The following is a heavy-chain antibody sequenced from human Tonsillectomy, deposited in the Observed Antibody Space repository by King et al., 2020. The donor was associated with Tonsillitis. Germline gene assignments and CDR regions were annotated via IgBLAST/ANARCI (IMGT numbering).Heavy chain of an antibody. CDR2: IWSDRSTK. D-gene: IGHD6-13*01. CDR3: ARYSSTWYYDY. J-gene: IGHJ4*02. Sequence: QLVQSGGGGVQPGRSLRLSCAASGFTFRSYAMHWGRQAPGKGLEWVANIWSDRSTKFYSDSVKGRFTISRDNSRNALYLQMNRLRAEDTAIYFGARYSSTWYYDYWGQGTLVTVSS. V-gene: IGHV3-33*01. CDR1: GFTFRSYA.